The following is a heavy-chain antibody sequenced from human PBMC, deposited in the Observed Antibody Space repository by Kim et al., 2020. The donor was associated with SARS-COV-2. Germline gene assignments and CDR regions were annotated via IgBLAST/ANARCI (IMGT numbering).Heavy chain of an antibody. D-gene: IGHD2-15*01. CDR2: ISSSGSTI. CDR3: AREYCSGGSCYRYYYYGMDV. V-gene: IGHV3-11*01. Sequence: GGSLRLSCAASGFTFSDYYMSWIRQAPGKGLEWVSYISSSGSTIYYADSVKGRFTISRDNAKNSLYLQMNSLRAEDTAVYYCAREYCSGGSCYRYYYYGMDVWGQGTTVTVSS. CDR1: GFTFSDYY. J-gene: IGHJ6*02.